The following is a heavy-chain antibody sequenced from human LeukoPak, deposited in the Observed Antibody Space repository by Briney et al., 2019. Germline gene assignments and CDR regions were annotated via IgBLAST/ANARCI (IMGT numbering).Heavy chain of an antibody. CDR3: AKEFRVA. Sequence: GGSLRLSCAASGITLSIYGMSWVRQAPGKGLEWVSAISGSGDSTYYADSVKGRFTISRDNSKNTLYLQMNSLRADDTAVYYCAKEFRVAWGQGTLVTVSS. V-gene: IGHV3-23*01. D-gene: IGHD3-10*01. J-gene: IGHJ5*02. CDR2: ISGSGDST. CDR1: GITLSIYG.